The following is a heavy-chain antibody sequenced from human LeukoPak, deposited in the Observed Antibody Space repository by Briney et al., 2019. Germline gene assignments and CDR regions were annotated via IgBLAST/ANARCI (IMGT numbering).Heavy chain of an antibody. CDR2: IMRDGSEK. J-gene: IGHJ4*02. CDR1: GFTFSSYW. V-gene: IGHV3-7*01. CDR3: ARERFYSGSSNYDY. D-gene: IGHD3-10*01. Sequence: GGSLRLSCAASGFTFSSYWMSWVRQAPGKGLEWVANIMRDGSEKYYVDSVKGRFTISRDNAKNSLCLQMNSLRVEDTAVYYCARERFYSGSSNYDYWGQGTLVTVSS.